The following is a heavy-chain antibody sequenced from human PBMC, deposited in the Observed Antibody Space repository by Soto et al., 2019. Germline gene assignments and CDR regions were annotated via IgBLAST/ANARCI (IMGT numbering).Heavy chain of an antibody. Sequence: EVQLLESGGGLVQPGGSLRLSCAASGFTFSKYAMSWVRQAPGKGLDWVSGISDSGFTTYSADSVKGRFTISRDNSKNTMYLQMNSLRAEDTAVYYCAKGKGTGVTRVGAFDNWGQGTMVTVSS. D-gene: IGHD2-8*02. J-gene: IGHJ3*02. V-gene: IGHV3-23*01. CDR1: GFTFSKYA. CDR3: AKGKGTGVTRVGAFDN. CDR2: ISDSGFTT.